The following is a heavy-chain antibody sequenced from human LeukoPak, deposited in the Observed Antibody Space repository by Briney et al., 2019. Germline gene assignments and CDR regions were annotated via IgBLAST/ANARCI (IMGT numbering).Heavy chain of an antibody. CDR3: AGEITMVRGVVSNWFDP. CDR2: IWYDGRNK. CDR1: GFTVSTDG. V-gene: IGHV3-33*01. D-gene: IGHD3-10*01. Sequence: PGGSPRLSCAASGFTVSTDGMHWVRQAPGKGLEWVAVIWYDGRNKYYADSVKGRFTISRDNSNNALYLQMNSLRAEDTAVYYCAGEITMVRGVVSNWFDPWGQGTLVTVSS. J-gene: IGHJ5*02.